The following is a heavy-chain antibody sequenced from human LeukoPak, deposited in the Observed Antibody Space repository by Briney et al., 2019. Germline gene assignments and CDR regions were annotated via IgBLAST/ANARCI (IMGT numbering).Heavy chain of an antibody. J-gene: IGHJ4*02. V-gene: IGHV4-59*01. Sequence: SETLSLTCTVSGGSISSYYWSWIRQPPGKGLERIGYVFYSGSTNYNPSLKSRVTISVDTSKNQFTLKLSSVTPADTAVYYCARDGGRFSFGFGYWGQGTLVTVSS. CDR1: GGSISSYY. CDR3: ARDGGRFSFGFGY. D-gene: IGHD5-18*01. CDR2: VFYSGST.